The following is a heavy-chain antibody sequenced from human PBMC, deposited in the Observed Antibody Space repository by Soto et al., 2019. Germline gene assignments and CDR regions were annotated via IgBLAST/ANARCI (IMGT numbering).Heavy chain of an antibody. CDR2: MYYYSGST. D-gene: IGHD5-18*01. V-gene: IGHV4-39*01. CDR3: GRLLDTAMLD. CDR1: GGSISSSGYY. J-gene: IGHJ4*02. Sequence: QLQLQESGPGLVKPSETLSLTCTVSGGSISSSGYYWGWIRQPPGKGLEWIGSMYYYSGSTYYNPSLRSRVTISGDRPKNQLSLRLSSVTAADTAVYYCGRLLDTAMLDWGQGTLVTVSS.